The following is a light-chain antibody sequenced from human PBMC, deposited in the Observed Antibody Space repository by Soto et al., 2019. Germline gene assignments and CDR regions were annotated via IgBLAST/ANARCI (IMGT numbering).Light chain of an antibody. CDR1: SSNIGAGYD. V-gene: IGLV1-40*01. CDR3: QSYDSSLSGWV. J-gene: IGLJ3*02. Sequence: QSVLTQPPSVSGAPGQRVTISCTGSSSNIGAGYDVHWYQQLPGTPPKLLIYGNSNRPSGVPDRFSGSKSGTSASLAITGLQAEDEADYYCQSYDSSLSGWVFGGGTQLTVL. CDR2: GNS.